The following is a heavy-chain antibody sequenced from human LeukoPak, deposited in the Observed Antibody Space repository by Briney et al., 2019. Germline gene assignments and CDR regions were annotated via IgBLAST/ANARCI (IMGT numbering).Heavy chain of an antibody. V-gene: IGHV1-46*01. CDR3: ARVLSTSRRHDAFDI. CDR1: GYTFTTYY. D-gene: IGHD6-6*01. CDR2: INPSGGGT. Sequence: ASVNVACKSSGYTFTTYYMHWVRQPPGQVLEWMGIINPSGGGTIYAREFQGRVTMTGDMSTSTVYMELSSLRSEDTAVYYCARVLSTSRRHDAFDIWGQGTMVTVSS. J-gene: IGHJ3*02.